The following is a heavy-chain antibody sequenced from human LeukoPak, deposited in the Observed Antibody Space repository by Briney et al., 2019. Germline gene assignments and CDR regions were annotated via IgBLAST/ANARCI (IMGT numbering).Heavy chain of an antibody. J-gene: IGHJ4*02. Sequence: GRSLRLSCAASGFTFSSYAMSSVRQPPRKWLEWVSSIIVSGGSTYYADSVKGRFSISRDNSKNTLYLQVNSLRADDMAVYYCANSGLNRFEYWGQGALVTVSS. CDR3: ANSGLNRFEY. CDR2: IIVSGGST. D-gene: IGHD2-15*01. V-gene: IGHV3-23*01. CDR1: GFTFSSYA.